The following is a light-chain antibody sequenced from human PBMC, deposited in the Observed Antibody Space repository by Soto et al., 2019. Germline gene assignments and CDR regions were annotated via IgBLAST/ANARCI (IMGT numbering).Light chain of an antibody. V-gene: IGKV1-5*01. CDR3: QQYHSYPLT. J-gene: IGKJ4*01. CDR2: DVS. CDR1: QTISSW. Sequence: DIEMTQSPSTLSASVGDRVTITCRASQTISSWLAWYQQKPGKAPNLLIYDVSSLESGVPSRFSGSGSGTEFTLTISSLQPDDFATYYCQQYHSYPLTFGGGTKVEIK.